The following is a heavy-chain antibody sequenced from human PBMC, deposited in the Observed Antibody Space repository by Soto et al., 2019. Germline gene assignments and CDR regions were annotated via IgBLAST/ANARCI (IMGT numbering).Heavy chain of an antibody. CDR2: IIPIFGTA. Sequence: ASVKVSCKASGGTFSSYAISWVRQAPGQGLEWMGGIIPIFGTANYAQKFQGRVTITADESTSTAYMELNSLRAEDTAVYYCAKGYYSGYDLAYSDHWGQGTQVTVSS. D-gene: IGHD5-12*01. V-gene: IGHV1-69*13. CDR3: AKGYYSGYDLAYSDH. CDR1: GGTFSSYA. J-gene: IGHJ4*02.